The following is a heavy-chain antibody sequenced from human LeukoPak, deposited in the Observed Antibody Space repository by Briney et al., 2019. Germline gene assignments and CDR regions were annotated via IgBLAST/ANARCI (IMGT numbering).Heavy chain of an antibody. Sequence: SETLSLTCTVSGGSISSYYWNWIRQPPGKGLEWIGYIYYSGSTNYNPSLKSRVTISVDTSKNQFSLKVSSVTAADTAVYYCARGSIAAAEGSHWFDPWGQGTLVTVSS. CDR3: ARGSIAAAEGSHWFDP. V-gene: IGHV4-59*01. CDR1: GGSISSYY. J-gene: IGHJ5*02. D-gene: IGHD6-13*01. CDR2: IYYSGST.